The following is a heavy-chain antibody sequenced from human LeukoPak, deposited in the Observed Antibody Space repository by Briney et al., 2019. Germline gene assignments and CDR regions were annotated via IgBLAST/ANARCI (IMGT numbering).Heavy chain of an antibody. V-gene: IGHV3-21*01. CDR2: ISSSSSYI. D-gene: IGHD2-2*02. Sequence: GGSLRLSCAASGFTFSSYSMNWVRQAPGKGLEWVSSISSSSSYIYYADSVKGRFTISRDNAKNSLYLQMNSLRAEDTAVYYCARDGGYCSSTSCYMRLYYYYYMDVWGKGTTVTVSS. CDR3: ARDGGYCSSTSCYMRLYYYYYMDV. CDR1: GFTFSSYS. J-gene: IGHJ6*03.